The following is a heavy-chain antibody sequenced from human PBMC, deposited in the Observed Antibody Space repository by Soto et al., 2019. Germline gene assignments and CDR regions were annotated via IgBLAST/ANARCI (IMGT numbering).Heavy chain of an antibody. V-gene: IGHV1-8*01. CDR3: ARGHNYHDSSGYYGD. D-gene: IGHD3-22*01. Sequence: QVQLVQSGAEVKKPGASVKVSCKASGYTFTSFDINWVGQAIEQGFRWRGWMNPNSGNTGYAQKFQGRVTMTRSNSVSTAYMELTGLRSEDTAVYYCARGHNYHDSSGYYGDWGQGTLVTVSS. CDR2: MNPNSGNT. J-gene: IGHJ4*02. CDR1: GYTFTSFD.